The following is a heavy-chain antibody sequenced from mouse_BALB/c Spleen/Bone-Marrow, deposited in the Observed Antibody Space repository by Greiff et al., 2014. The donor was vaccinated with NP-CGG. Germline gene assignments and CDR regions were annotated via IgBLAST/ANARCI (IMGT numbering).Heavy chain of an antibody. J-gene: IGHJ4*01. CDR2: INSGSGGT. CDR3: ARAITDAMDY. Sequence: QGQLKESGAELGRPGTSGKGSCKGSGYAFTNYLIEGGKQRPGQGLEWIGVINSGSGGTKYNEKFKGKATLTADKSSSTAYMQLSSLTSDDSAVYFCARAITDAMDYWGQGTSVTVSS. CDR1: GYAFTNYL. V-gene: IGHV1-54*01. D-gene: IGHD2-4*01.